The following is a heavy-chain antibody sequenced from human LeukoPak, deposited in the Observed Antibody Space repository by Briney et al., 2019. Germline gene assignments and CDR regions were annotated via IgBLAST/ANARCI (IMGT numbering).Heavy chain of an antibody. CDR1: GDNMRDGGYY. D-gene: IGHD2-2*01. Sequence: PSETLSLTCSVSGDNMRDGGYYWSWIRQSPVKGLEWIGYIYHSGTVSYNPSLKSRVTISVDTSKNQFSLELTSVSAADTAVYYCAREPRYCSRTTSCYHANYFYYMDVWGKGTTVTVSS. J-gene: IGHJ6*03. CDR2: IYHSGTV. CDR3: AREPRYCSRTTSCYHANYFYYMDV. V-gene: IGHV4-30-2*06.